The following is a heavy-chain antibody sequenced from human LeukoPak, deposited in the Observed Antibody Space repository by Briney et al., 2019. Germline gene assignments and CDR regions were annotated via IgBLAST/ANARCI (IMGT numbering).Heavy chain of an antibody. D-gene: IGHD3-3*01. CDR1: GGSISSYY. V-gene: IGHV4-39*07. J-gene: IGHJ4*02. CDR2: IYYSGST. CDR3: ARDNRNYDFWSGYYAFDY. Sequence: PSETLSLTCTVSGGSISSYYWGWIRQPPGKGLEWIGSIYYSGSTHYNPALKSRVTISVDTSKNQFSLKLSFVTAADTAVYYCARDNRNYDFWSGYYAFDYWGQGTLVTVSS.